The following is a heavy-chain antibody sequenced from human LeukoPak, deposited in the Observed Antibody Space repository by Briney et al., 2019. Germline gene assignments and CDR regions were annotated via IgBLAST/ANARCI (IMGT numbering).Heavy chain of an antibody. CDR3: AREYTAMVTAYFDY. CDR2: INWNGGST. Sequence: PAGGSLRLSCAASGFTFDDYGMSWVRQAPGKGLEWVSGINWNGGSTGYADSVKGRFTISRDNAKNSLYLQMNSLRAEGTALYYCAREYTAMVTAYFDYWGQGTLVTVSS. V-gene: IGHV3-20*04. J-gene: IGHJ4*02. CDR1: GFTFDDYG. D-gene: IGHD5-18*01.